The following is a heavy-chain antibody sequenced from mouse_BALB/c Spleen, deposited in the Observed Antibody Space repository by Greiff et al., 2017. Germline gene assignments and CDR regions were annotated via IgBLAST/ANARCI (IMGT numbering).Heavy chain of an antibody. V-gene: IGHV1-4*01. Sequence: VKLVESGAELARPGASVKMSCKASGYTFTSYTMHWVKQRPGQGLEWIGYINPSSGYTNYNQKFKDKATLTADKSSSTAYMQLSSLTSEDSAVYYCARQSYFDYWGQGTTLTVSS. CDR1: GYTFTSYT. J-gene: IGHJ2*01. CDR3: ARQSYFDY. CDR2: INPSSGYT.